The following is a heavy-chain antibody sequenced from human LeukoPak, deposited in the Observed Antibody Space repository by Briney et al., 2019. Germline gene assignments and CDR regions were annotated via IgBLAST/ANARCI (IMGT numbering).Heavy chain of an antibody. J-gene: IGHJ4*02. Sequence: GSLRLSCAASGFSFSDFSMNWVRQASGKGLEWLSYISFSGRTTNYADSVKGRFTISRDNARNSLFLQMTSLRAEDTAVYYCAKDAAVALDYWGQGTLVTVSS. D-gene: IGHD6-19*01. CDR3: AKDAAVALDY. V-gene: IGHV3-48*01. CDR1: GFSFSDFS. CDR2: ISFSGRTT.